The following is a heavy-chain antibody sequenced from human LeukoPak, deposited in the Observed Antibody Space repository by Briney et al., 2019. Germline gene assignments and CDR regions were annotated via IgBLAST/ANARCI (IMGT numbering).Heavy chain of an antibody. CDR2: IYHSGST. V-gene: IGHV4-30-2*01. CDR3: ARVPRARTGIGDQTYYMDV. D-gene: IGHD1-1*01. J-gene: IGHJ6*03. Sequence: SETLSLTCTVSGGSISSGGYYWSWIRQPPGKGLEWIWYIYHSGSTYYNPSLKSRVTISVDTSKNQFSLKLSSVTAADTAVYYCARVPRARTGIGDQTYYMDVWGKGTTVTVSS. CDR1: GGSISSGGYY.